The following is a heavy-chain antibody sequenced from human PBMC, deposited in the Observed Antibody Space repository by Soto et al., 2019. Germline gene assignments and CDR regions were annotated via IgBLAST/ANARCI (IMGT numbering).Heavy chain of an antibody. CDR2: ISGSGGST. V-gene: IGHV3-23*01. CDR3: AKAQGIAVAGKIDY. D-gene: IGHD6-19*01. J-gene: IGHJ4*02. CDR1: GFTFSSYA. Sequence: EVQLLESGGGLVQPGGSLRLSCAASGFTFSSYAMSWVRQAPGKGLEWVSAISGSGGSTYYADSVKGRFTISRDNSKNTRYLQMNSLRAGDTAVYYCAKAQGIAVAGKIDYWGQGTLVTVSS.